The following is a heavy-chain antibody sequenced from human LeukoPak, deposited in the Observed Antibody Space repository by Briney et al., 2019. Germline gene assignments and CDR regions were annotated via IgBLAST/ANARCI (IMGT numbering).Heavy chain of an antibody. CDR3: AAWVDGDYVDY. D-gene: IGHD4-17*01. CDR1: GFTFSSYA. J-gene: IGHJ4*02. CDR2: ISGSGGST. V-gene: IGHV3-23*01. Sequence: PGGSLRLSCAASGFTFSSYAMSWVRQAPGKGLEWVSAISGSGGSTYYADSVKGRFTISRDNSKDTLYLQRNSLRAEDTAVYYCAAWVDGDYVDYWGQGTLVTVSS.